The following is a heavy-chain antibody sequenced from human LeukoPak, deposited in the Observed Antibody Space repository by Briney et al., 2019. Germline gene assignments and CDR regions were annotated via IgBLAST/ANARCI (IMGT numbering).Heavy chain of an antibody. D-gene: IGHD2-15*01. CDR1: GFTFDDYA. V-gene: IGHV3-9*01. CDR2: ISWNSGSI. CDR3: AAYHCSGGSCYSGPGY. Sequence: GGSLRLSCAASGFTFDDYAMHWVRQAPGKGLEWVSGISWNSGSIGYADSVKGRFTISRDNAKNSLYLQMNSLRAEDTALYYCAAYHCSGGSCYSGPGYWGQGTLVTVSS. J-gene: IGHJ4*02.